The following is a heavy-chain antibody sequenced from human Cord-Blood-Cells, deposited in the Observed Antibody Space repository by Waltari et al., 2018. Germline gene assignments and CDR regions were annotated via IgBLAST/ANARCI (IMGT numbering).Heavy chain of an antibody. CDR1: GGSISSSSYY. Sequence: QLQLQESGPGLVKPSETLSLTCTVSGGSISSSSYYWGWIRQPPGQGLEWIGSIYYSGSTYYNPSLKSRVTISVDTSKNQFSLKLSSVTAADTAVYYCARHGITDGRFDYWGQGTLVTVSS. D-gene: IGHD1-20*01. V-gene: IGHV4-39*07. J-gene: IGHJ4*02. CDR3: ARHGITDGRFDY. CDR2: IYYSGST.